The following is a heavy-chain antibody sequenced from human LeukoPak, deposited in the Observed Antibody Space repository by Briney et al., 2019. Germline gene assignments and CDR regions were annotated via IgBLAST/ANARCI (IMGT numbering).Heavy chain of an antibody. CDR1: GGSISSYY. Sequence: SETLSLTCTVSGGSISSYYWSWIRQPPGKGLEWIGYIYYSGSTNYNPSLKSRVTISVDTSKNQFSLKLSSVTAADTAVYYCARGAYSGSYYVVWGQGTLVTVSS. D-gene: IGHD1-26*01. CDR3: ARGAYSGSYYVV. V-gene: IGHV4-59*01. CDR2: IYYSGST. J-gene: IGHJ4*02.